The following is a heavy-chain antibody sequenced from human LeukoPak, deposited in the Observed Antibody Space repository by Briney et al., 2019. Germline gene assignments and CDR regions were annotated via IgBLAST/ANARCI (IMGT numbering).Heavy chain of an antibody. J-gene: IGHJ4*02. Sequence: GGSLRLSCAASGFTVSSNYMSWVRQAPGKGLEWVSVIYSGGSTYYADSVKGRFTISRDNSKNTLYLQMNSLRAEDTAVYYCARGSSREWLYIHTSDWGQGALVTVSS. CDR2: IYSGGST. CDR1: GFTVSSNY. V-gene: IGHV3-66*01. D-gene: IGHD3-3*01. CDR3: ARGSSREWLYIHTSD.